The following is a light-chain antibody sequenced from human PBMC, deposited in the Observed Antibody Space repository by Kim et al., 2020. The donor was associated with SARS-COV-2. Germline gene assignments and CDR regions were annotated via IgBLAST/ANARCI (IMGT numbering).Light chain of an antibody. V-gene: IGLV6-57*01. J-gene: IGLJ3*02. CDR3: QSYDSSNQV. Sequence: GKTVTISCNRSSGSIASNYVQWYQQRPGRSPTTVIYEDNQRPSGVPDRFSGSIDSSSNSASLNISGLKTEDEADYYCQSYDSSNQVFGGGTQLTVL. CDR1: SGSIASNY. CDR2: EDN.